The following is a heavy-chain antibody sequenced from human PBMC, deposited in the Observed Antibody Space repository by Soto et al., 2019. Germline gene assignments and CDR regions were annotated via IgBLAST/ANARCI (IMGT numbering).Heavy chain of an antibody. CDR1: GFTFDDYA. CDR3: ARDVWSRASRPPDS. J-gene: IGHJ4*02. Sequence: EVQLVESGGGLVQPGRSLRLSCAASGFTFDDYAMHWVRQAPGKGLEWVTGISWNSDTIGYADSVKGRFTISRDNAKNSLYLQLNSLRAEDTAFYYCARDVWSRASRPPDSWGQGTLVTVSS. D-gene: IGHD2-8*02. CDR2: ISWNSDTI. V-gene: IGHV3-9*01.